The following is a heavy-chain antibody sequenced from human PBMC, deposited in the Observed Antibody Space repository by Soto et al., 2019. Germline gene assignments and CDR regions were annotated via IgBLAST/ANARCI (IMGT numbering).Heavy chain of an antibody. CDR2: IHNSGST. CDR3: ARRWAGTDY. D-gene: IGHD3-10*01. V-gene: IGHV4-59*01. J-gene: IGHJ4*01. CDR1: GGSITSYY. Sequence: QVQLQESGPGLVKPSETLSLTCTVSGGSITSYYWSWIRQPPGKGLEWIGYIHNSGSTSYNPSLQRRVTISADVSKNQSSLDLGSVTAADTAVYYCARRWAGTDYWGHGTLVTVSS.